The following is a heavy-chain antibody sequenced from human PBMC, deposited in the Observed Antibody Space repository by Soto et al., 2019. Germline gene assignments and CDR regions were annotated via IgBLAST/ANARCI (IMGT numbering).Heavy chain of an antibody. J-gene: IGHJ6*02. Sequence: QVQLVESGGGVVQPGRSLRLSCAASGFTFSSYAMHWVRQAPGKGLEWVAVISYDGSNKYYADSVKGRFTISRDNSKNTLYLQMNSLRSEDTAVYYCARSSWGEPHYCYYGIDVWGLGTTVTVS. D-gene: IGHD6-13*01. V-gene: IGHV3-30-3*01. CDR3: ARSSWGEPHYCYYGIDV. CDR2: ISYDGSNK. CDR1: GFTFSSYA.